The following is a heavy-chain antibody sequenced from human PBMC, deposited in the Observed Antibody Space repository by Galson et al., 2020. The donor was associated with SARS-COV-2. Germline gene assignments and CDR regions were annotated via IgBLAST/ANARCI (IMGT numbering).Heavy chain of an antibody. CDR1: GGSISSYY. Sequence: SQTLSLTCTVSGGSISSYYWSWIRQPPGKGLEWIGHIYYSGSTNYNPSLKSRVTISVDTSKNQFSLNLRSVTAADTAVYCCARHNDFWSGYYRRFDPWGQGTLVTVSS. V-gene: IGHV4-59*01. J-gene: IGHJ5*02. CDR2: IYYSGST. CDR3: ARHNDFWSGYYRRFDP. D-gene: IGHD3-3*01.